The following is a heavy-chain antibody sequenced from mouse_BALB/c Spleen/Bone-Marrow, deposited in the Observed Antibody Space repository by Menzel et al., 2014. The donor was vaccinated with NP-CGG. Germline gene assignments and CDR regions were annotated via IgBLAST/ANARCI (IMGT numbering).Heavy chain of an antibody. Sequence: DVKLQESGPDLVKPSQSLSLTCTVTGYSIXSGYSCHWIRQFPGNTLEWMGYIHYSGSTNYNPSLKSRISITRDTSKNQFFLQLNSVTTEDTATYYCARSTTVVVDYWGQGTTLTVSS. D-gene: IGHD1-1*01. J-gene: IGHJ2*01. CDR2: IHYSGST. CDR3: ARSTTVVVDY. V-gene: IGHV3-1*02. CDR1: GYSIXSGYS.